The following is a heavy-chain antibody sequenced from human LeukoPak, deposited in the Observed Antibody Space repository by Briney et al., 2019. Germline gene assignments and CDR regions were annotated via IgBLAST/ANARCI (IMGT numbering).Heavy chain of an antibody. V-gene: IGHV3-7*01. CDR1: GFTFSSYW. Sequence: PGGSLRLSCAVSGFTFSSYWMNWVRRAPGMGLEWVASIRLDGGEKSYVDSVKGRFTISRDNTKNSLYLQMSSLRAEDTAVYYCARDGAAPGLYFDLWGQGTLVTVSS. CDR2: IRLDGGEK. CDR3: ARDGAAPGLYFDL. J-gene: IGHJ4*01. D-gene: IGHD6-13*01.